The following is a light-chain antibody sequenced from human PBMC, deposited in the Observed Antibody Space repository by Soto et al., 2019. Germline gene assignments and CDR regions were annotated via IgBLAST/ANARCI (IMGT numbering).Light chain of an antibody. Sequence: DIQMTQSPSTLSASVGDRVTITCRASQSVSSWLAWYQQKPGRAPKLLISKASTLESGVPSRFSGSESGTEVTLTISSLQPDDVASYYCQQYNSHSSFGQGTKLEIK. CDR1: QSVSSW. CDR2: KAS. CDR3: QQYNSHSS. V-gene: IGKV1-5*03. J-gene: IGKJ2*01.